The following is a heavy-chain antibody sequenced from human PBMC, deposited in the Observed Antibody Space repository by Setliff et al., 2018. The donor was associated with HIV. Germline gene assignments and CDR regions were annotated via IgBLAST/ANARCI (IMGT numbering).Heavy chain of an antibody. Sequence: ASVKVSCKAFGYTFTSYFLHWVRQAPGQGLEWLGIIDPNGGATNNAQKLQGRLTVTTDTSISTAYMELSRLRSDDTAVYYCARDYYDSSGYIFFPGLPDYWGQGTLVTVSS. CDR1: GYTFTSYF. CDR2: IDPNGGAT. J-gene: IGHJ4*02. D-gene: IGHD3-22*01. V-gene: IGHV1-2*02. CDR3: ARDYYDSSGYIFFPGLPDY.